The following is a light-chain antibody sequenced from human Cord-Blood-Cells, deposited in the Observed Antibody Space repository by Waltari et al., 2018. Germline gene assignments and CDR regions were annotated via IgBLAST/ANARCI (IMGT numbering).Light chain of an antibody. CDR3: CSYAGSSTLV. J-gene: IGLJ3*02. CDR1: SSDVGSYKL. V-gene: IGLV2-23*01. CDR2: GGS. Sequence: QSALTQPASVSGSPGQSITISCTGTSSDVGSYKLVSWYQQHPGKAPNLMIYGGSKRPPWVSNRFSGSKSGNTASLTISGLQAEDEADYYCCSYAGSSTLVFGGGTKLTVL.